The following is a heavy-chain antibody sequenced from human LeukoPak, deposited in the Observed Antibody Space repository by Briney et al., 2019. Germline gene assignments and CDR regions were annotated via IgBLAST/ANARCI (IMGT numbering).Heavy chain of an antibody. V-gene: IGHV3-66*01. CDR3: AGPRNYYDSSGYRPLDY. J-gene: IGHJ4*02. CDR1: GFTFSSYW. Sequence: GGSLRLSCAASGFTFSSYWMSWVRQAPGKGLEWVSVIYSGGSTYYADSVKGRFTISRDNSKNTLYLQMNSLRAEDTAVYYCAGPRNYYDSSGYRPLDYWGQGTLVTVSS. CDR2: IYSGGST. D-gene: IGHD3-22*01.